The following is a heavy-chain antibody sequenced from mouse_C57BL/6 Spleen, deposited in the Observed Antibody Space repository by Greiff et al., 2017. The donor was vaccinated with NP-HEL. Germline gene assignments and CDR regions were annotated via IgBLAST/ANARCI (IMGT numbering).Heavy chain of an antibody. CDR1: GFNIKDYY. J-gene: IGHJ4*01. V-gene: IGHV14-2*01. Sequence: VQLKESGAELVKPGASVKLSCTASGFNIKDYYMHWVKQRTEQGLEWIGRIDPEDGETKYAPKFQGKATITADTSSNTAYLQLSSRTSEDTAVYYCASFYYGKVYYYAMDYWGQGTSVTVSS. CDR3: ASFYYGKVYYYAMDY. CDR2: IDPEDGET. D-gene: IGHD2-1*01.